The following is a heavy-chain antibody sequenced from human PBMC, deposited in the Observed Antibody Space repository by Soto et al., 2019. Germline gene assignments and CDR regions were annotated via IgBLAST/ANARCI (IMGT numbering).Heavy chain of an antibody. CDR3: ARAEYSTRYYYYGMDV. Sequence: EASVKVSCKASGGTFSSYAISWVRQAPGQGLEWMGGIIPIFGTANYAQKFQGRVTITADKSTSTAYMELSSLRSEDTAVYYCARAEYSTRYYYYGMDVWGQGTTVTVSS. J-gene: IGHJ6*02. V-gene: IGHV1-69*06. D-gene: IGHD6-6*01. CDR1: GGTFSSYA. CDR2: IIPIFGTA.